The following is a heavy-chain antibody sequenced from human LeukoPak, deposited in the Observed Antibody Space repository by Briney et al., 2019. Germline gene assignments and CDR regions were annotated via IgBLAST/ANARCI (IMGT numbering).Heavy chain of an antibody. V-gene: IGHV3-21*01. J-gene: IGHJ3*02. D-gene: IGHD2-15*01. CDR3: ARDEIGRSVI. Sequence: GGSLRLSCAASGFTFSTYSMNWVRQAPGKGLEWVSSISSSSSYMYYADSLKGRFTISRDNAKNSLYLQMNGLRAEDTAVYYCARDEIGRSVIWGQGTMVTVSS. CDR1: GFTFSTYS. CDR2: ISSSSSYM.